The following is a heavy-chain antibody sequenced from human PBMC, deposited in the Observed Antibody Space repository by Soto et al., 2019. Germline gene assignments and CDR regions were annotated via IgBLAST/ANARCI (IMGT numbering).Heavy chain of an antibody. Sequence: GGSLRLSCAASGFTFSANWISWVRQAPGKELEWVANIKGDGSEQQYADSVKDRFTVSRDNAKNSVYLQMNSLRDEDTAMYYCARDLRYFEEWGQGTLVTVSS. CDR2: IKGDGSEQ. CDR1: GFTFSANW. V-gene: IGHV3-7*03. CDR3: ARDLRYFEE. J-gene: IGHJ1*01. D-gene: IGHD3-9*01.